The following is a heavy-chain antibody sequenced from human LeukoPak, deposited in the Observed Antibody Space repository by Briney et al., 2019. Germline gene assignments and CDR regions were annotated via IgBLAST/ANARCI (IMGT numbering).Heavy chain of an antibody. V-gene: IGHV4-4*02. Sequence: SETLSLTCVVSGDSISSVKLWSWVRQPPGEGLEWIGEIYSRGSINYNPSLKSRVSISMDKSRNQFSLELTSVTAADTAVYFCASLRDISGISYYFFDVWGRGTLVTVSS. CDR3: ASLRDISGISYYFFDV. CDR2: IYSRGSI. J-gene: IGHJ2*01. CDR1: GDSISSVKL. D-gene: IGHD2/OR15-2a*01.